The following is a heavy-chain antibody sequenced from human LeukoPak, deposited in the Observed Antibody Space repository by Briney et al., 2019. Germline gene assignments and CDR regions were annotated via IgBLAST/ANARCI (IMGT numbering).Heavy chain of an antibody. CDR3: ARGRLGYCSSTSCLPYYGMDV. D-gene: IGHD2-2*01. Sequence: GGSLRLSCAASGFTFSSYSMNWVRQAPGKGLEWVSSISSSSSYIYYADSVKGRFTISRDNAKNSLYLQMNSLRAEDTTVYYCARGRLGYCSSTSCLPYYGMDVWGQGTTVTVSS. J-gene: IGHJ6*02. CDR2: ISSSSSYI. CDR1: GFTFSSYS. V-gene: IGHV3-21*01.